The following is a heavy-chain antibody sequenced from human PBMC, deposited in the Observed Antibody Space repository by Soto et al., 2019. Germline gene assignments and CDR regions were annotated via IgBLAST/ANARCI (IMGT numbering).Heavy chain of an antibody. J-gene: IGHJ4*02. CDR2: IYWDDDK. CDR3: ARSKYSISSFDY. D-gene: IGHD6-6*01. Sequence: GPTLVNATQTLTLTCTFSGFSLSTDGVGVGWIRQPPGKALDWLAVIYWDDDKRYSPSLKSRLTITKDTSKNQVLLTMTNMDPVDTATYFCARSKYSISSFDYWGQGALVTVSS. CDR1: GFSLSTDGVG. V-gene: IGHV2-5*02.